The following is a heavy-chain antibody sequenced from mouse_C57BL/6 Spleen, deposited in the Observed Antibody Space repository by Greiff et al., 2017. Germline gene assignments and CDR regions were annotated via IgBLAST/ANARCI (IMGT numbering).Heavy chain of an antibody. CDR3: ARTIYCGNYDAMDY. CDR2: IDPSDSET. CDR1: GYTFTSYW. Sequence: QVQLQQPGAELVRPGSSVKLSCKASGYTFTSYWMHWVKQRPIQGLEWIGNIDPSDSETPYNQKFKDKATLTVDKSSSTAYMQLSSLTSEDSAVYYCARTIYCGNYDAMDYWGQGTSVTVSS. V-gene: IGHV1-52*01. D-gene: IGHD2-1*01. J-gene: IGHJ4*01.